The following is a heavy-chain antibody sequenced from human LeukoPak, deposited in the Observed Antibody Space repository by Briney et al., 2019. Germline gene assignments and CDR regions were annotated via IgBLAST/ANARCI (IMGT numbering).Heavy chain of an antibody. V-gene: IGHV1-2*02. CDR3: ARDASEGYYYYMDV. J-gene: IGHJ6*03. Sequence: APVKVSCKASGYTFTGYYMHWVRQAPGQGLEWMGWINPNSGGTNYAQKFQGRVTMTRDTSISTAYMELSRLRSDDTAVYYCARDASEGYYYYMDVWGKGTTVTVSS. CDR2: INPNSGGT. CDR1: GYTFTGYY.